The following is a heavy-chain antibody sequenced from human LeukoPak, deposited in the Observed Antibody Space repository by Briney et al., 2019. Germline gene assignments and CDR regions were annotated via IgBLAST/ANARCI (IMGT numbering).Heavy chain of an antibody. Sequence: SETLSLTCTISGGSISSYYWSWIRQPPGKGLEWLGYIHYSGSTNYNPSLKSRVTISVDTSKNQFSLNLSSVTAADTAVYYCARGTGSYSSGMDVWGQGTAVTVSS. J-gene: IGHJ6*02. D-gene: IGHD1-26*01. V-gene: IGHV4-59*08. CDR1: GGSISSYY. CDR3: ARGTGSYSSGMDV. CDR2: IHYSGST.